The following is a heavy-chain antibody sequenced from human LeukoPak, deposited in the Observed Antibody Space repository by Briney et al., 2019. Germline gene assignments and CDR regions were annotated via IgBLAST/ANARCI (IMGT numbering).Heavy chain of an antibody. CDR3: ARDSNPQSSGYYFDAFDM. CDR2: IRRDGSVE. D-gene: IGHD3-22*01. V-gene: IGHV3-7*01. CDR1: GFTFSSYW. Sequence: PGGSLRLSCAASGFTFSSYWMTWVRQAPGKGLEWVANIRRDGSVEYYVDSVKGRFTISRDNTKNSLYLQMNSLRAEDTAVYYCARDSNPQSSGYYFDAFDMRGQGTMVTVSS. J-gene: IGHJ3*02.